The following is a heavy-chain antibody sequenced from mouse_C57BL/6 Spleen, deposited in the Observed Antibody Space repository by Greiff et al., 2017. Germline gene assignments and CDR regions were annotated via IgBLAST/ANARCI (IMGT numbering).Heavy chain of an antibody. Sequence: VQLQQSGPELVKPGASVKISCKASGYSFTSYYIHWVKQRPGQGLEWIGWIYPGSGNTKYNEKFKGKATLTADTSSSTAYMQLSSLTSEDSAVYYCARSYYYGSSSWYFDVWGTGTTVTVSS. J-gene: IGHJ1*03. CDR3: ARSYYYGSSSWYFDV. CDR2: IYPGSGNT. CDR1: GYSFTSYY. D-gene: IGHD1-1*01. V-gene: IGHV1-66*01.